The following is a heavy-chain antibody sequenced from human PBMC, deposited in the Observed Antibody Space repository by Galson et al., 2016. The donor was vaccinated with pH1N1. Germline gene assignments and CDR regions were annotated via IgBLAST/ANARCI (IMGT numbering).Heavy chain of an antibody. V-gene: IGHV1-2*06. CDR2: INPDNGDT. Sequence: SVKVSCKASEYTFIGYYIHWMRQAPGHGLAWMGRINPDNGDTHYAQNFQGRVTMTRDTSISTAYMELNGLRSDGTAVYYCARVNTYDSSGYYPFDYWGQGTQVTVSS. J-gene: IGHJ4*02. D-gene: IGHD3-22*01. CDR3: ARVNTYDSSGYYPFDY. CDR1: EYTFIGYY.